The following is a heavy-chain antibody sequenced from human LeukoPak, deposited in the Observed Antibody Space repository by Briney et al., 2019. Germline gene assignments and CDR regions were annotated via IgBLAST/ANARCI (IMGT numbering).Heavy chain of an antibody. CDR3: ARDMGYCSSTSCPSGMDV. V-gene: IGHV4-59*01. CDR1: GGSISSYY. CDR2: IYYSGST. D-gene: IGHD2-2*01. Sequence: SSETLSLTCTVSGGSISSYYWSWIRQPPGKGLEWIGYIYYSGSTNYNPSLKSRVTISVDTSKNQFSPKLSSVTAADTAVYYCARDMGYCSSTSCPSGMDVWGQGTTVTVSS. J-gene: IGHJ6*02.